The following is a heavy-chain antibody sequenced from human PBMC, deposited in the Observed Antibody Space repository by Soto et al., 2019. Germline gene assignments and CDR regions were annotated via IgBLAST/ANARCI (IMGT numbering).Heavy chain of an antibody. V-gene: IGHV4-39*01. CDR2: IYYSGST. CDR1: GGSISSSSYY. Sequence: SETLSLTCTVSGGSISSSSYYWGWIRQPPGKGLEWIGSIYYSGSTYYNPSLKSRVTISVDTSKNQFSLKLSSVTAADTAVYYCARHLGSVAPRGWFDPWGQGTLVTVSS. CDR3: ARHLGSVAPRGWFDP. J-gene: IGHJ5*02. D-gene: IGHD3-10*01.